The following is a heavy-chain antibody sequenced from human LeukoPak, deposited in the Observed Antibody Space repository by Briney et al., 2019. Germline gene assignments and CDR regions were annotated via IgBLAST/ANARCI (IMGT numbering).Heavy chain of an antibody. V-gene: IGHV1-2*02. D-gene: IGHD4-17*01. CDR1: GYTFTGYY. CDR3: ARAATVTTKFDY. CDR2: INPNSGGT. J-gene: IGHJ4*02. Sequence: ASVKVSCKACGYTFTGYYMHWVRQAPGQGLELMGWINPNSGGTNYAQKFQGRVTMTRDTSISTAYMELSRLRSDDTAVYYCARAATVTTKFDYWGQGTLVTVSS.